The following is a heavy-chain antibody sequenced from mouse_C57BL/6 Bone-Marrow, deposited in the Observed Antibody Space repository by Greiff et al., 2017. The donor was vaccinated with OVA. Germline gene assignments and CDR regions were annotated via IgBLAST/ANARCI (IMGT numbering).Heavy chain of an antibody. J-gene: IGHJ3*01. Sequence: EVQGVESGEGLVKPGGSLKLSCAASGFTFSSYAMSWVRQTPEKRLEWVAYISSGGDYIYYADTVKGRFTISRDNARNTLYLQMSSLKSEDTAMYYCTRARGAWFAYWGQGTLVTVSA. V-gene: IGHV5-9-1*02. CDR1: GFTFSSYA. CDR2: ISSGGDYI. CDR3: TRARGAWFAY.